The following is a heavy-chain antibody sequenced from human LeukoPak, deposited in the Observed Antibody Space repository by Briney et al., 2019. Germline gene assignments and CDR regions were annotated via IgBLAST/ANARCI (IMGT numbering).Heavy chain of an antibody. CDR2: ISGSGGST. V-gene: IGHV3-23*01. CDR3: AKVKGYGDYVVDY. D-gene: IGHD4-17*01. Sequence: GGSLRLSCAAYGFTFSSYAMSWVRQAPGKGLEWVSAISGSGGSTYYADSVKGRFTISRDNSKDTLYLQMNSLRAEDTAAYYCAKVKGYGDYVVDYWGQGTLVTVSS. J-gene: IGHJ4*02. CDR1: GFTFSSYA.